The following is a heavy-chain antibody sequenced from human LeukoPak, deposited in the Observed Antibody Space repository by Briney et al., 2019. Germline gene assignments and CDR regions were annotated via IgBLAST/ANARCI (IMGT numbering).Heavy chain of an antibody. J-gene: IGHJ3*02. V-gene: IGHV3-21*01. CDR3: ARDRPSPAADAFDI. D-gene: IGHD6-25*01. CDR2: ISSSSSYI. CDR1: GFTFSNYA. Sequence: GGSLRLSCAASGFTFSNYAMHWVRQAPGKGLEWVSSISSSSSYIYYADSVKGRFTISRDNAKNSLYLQMNSLRAEDTAVYYCARDRPSPAADAFDIWGQGTMVTVSS.